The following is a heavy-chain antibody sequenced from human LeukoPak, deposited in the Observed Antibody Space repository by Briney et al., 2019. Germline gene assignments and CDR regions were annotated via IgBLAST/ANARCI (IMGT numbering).Heavy chain of an antibody. CDR1: GVSISSRDYY. V-gene: IGHV4-30-4*01. J-gene: IGHJ4*02. Sequence: SETLSLTCSVSGVSISSRDYYWRWLRQTPGKGLEWIGYVSYSGSAYYSPSLQGRLTLSINPSDNHFSLKIDSVTAADTAKYYCAKDRLGAVAEYPDYWGQGTLVTVSS. CDR2: VSYSGSA. D-gene: IGHD6-19*01. CDR3: AKDRLGAVAEYPDY.